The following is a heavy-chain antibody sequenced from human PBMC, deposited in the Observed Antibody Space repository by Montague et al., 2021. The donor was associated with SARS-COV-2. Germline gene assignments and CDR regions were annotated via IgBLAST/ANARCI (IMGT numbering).Heavy chain of an antibody. V-gene: IGHV2-70*11. J-gene: IGHJ6*01. CDR2: IDWDDDK. CDR1: GFSLSTSGMC. Sequence: PALVKPTQTLTLTCTFSGFSLSTSGMCVSWIRQPPGEALEWLARIDWDDDKYYSTSLKTRLTISKDTSKNQVVLTMTNMDPVDTATYYCARRTHDILTGYDYGMDVWGQGTTVTVSS. D-gene: IGHD3-9*01. CDR3: ARRTHDILTGYDYGMDV.